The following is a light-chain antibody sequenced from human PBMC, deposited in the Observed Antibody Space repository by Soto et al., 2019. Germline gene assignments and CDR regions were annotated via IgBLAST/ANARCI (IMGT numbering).Light chain of an antibody. J-gene: IGLJ2*01. CDR2: EAF. CDR1: SSDVGSDNV. CDR3: SSYAGSTKV. V-gene: IGLV2-14*02. Sequence: QSVLTQPASVSGSPGQSITISCTGTSSDVGSDNVVSWYQHYPGKAPQLMIYEAFKRPSGVPDRFSGSKSGNTASLTVSGLQAEDEADYYCSSYAGSTKVFGGGTKLTVL.